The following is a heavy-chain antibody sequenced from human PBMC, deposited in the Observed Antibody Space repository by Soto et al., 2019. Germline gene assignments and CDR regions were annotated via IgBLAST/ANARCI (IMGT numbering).Heavy chain of an antibody. Sequence: GGSLRLSCAASGFTFSSYAMHWVRQAPGKGLEWVSYIRSSSSTIYYADSVKGRFTISRDNAKNSLYLQMNSLIAEDTAVYYCARDMPISTSGNYPYYFGYWGQGALVTVSS. CDR1: GFTFSSYA. J-gene: IGHJ4*02. D-gene: IGHD3-10*01. CDR3: ARDMPISTSGNYPYYFGY. CDR2: IRSSSSTI. V-gene: IGHV3-48*01.